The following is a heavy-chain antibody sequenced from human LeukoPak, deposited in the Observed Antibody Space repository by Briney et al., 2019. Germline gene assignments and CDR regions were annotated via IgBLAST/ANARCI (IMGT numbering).Heavy chain of an antibody. CDR2: IWYDERNK. J-gene: IGHJ4*02. D-gene: IGHD6-13*01. CDR1: GFTFSSYW. Sequence: GGSLRLSCAASGFTFSSYWMSWVRQAPGKGLEWVAIIWYDERNKYYADSVKGRFTISRDISKNTLYLQMNSLRAEDTAVYYCVRDPGRAAAGDFDWWGQGTLVTVSS. CDR3: VRDPGRAAAGDFDW. V-gene: IGHV3-33*08.